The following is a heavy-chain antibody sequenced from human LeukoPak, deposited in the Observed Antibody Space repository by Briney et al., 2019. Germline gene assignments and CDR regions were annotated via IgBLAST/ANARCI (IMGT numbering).Heavy chain of an antibody. CDR1: GGSFSGYY. CDR2: INHSGST. CDR3: ARGPRRRRIVLMVYDSNWFDP. V-gene: IGHV4-34*01. Sequence: PSETLSLTCAVYGGSFSGYYWSWIRQPPGKGLEWIGEINHSGSTNYNPSLKSRVTISVDTSKSQFSLKLSSVTAADTAVYYCARGPRRRRIVLMVYDSNWFDPWGQGTLVTVSS. J-gene: IGHJ5*02. D-gene: IGHD2-8*01.